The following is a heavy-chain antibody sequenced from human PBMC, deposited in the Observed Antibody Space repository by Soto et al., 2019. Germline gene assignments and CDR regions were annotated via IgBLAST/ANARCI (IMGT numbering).Heavy chain of an antibody. CDR1: GGSVSSGSYY. CDR2: IYYSGST. V-gene: IGHV4-61*01. D-gene: IGHD2-15*01. CDR3: ARGACSGGSCYYYYYGMDV. J-gene: IGHJ6*02. Sequence: SETLSLTCTVSGGSVSSGSYYWSWIRQPPGKGLEWIGYIYYSGSTNYNPSLKSRVTISVDTSKNQFSLKLSSVTAADTAVYYCARGACSGGSCYYYYYGMDVWGQGTTVTVSS.